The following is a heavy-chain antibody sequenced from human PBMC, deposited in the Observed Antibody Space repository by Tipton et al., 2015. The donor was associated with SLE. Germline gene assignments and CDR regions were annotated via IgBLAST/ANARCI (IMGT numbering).Heavy chain of an antibody. CDR3: TREKGMDTAALDY. Sequence: SLRLSCAVSGFTFNEYYMHWVRQVPGKGLMWVSRISNDGTITTYADSVKDRFTVSRDSAKSTLYLQMNSLRVEDTAVYYCTREKGMDTAALDYWGQGTLVTVSA. CDR1: GFTFNEYY. J-gene: IGHJ4*02. CDR2: ISNDGTIT. V-gene: IGHV3-74*03. D-gene: IGHD5-18*01.